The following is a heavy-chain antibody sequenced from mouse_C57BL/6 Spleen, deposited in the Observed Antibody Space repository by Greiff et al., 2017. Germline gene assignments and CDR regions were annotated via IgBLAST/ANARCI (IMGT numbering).Heavy chain of an antibody. Sequence: QVQLQQPGAELVKPGASVKLSCKASGYTFTSYWMQWVKQRPGQGLEWIGEIDPSDSYTNYNQKFKGKATLTVDTSSSTAYMQLSSLTSEDSAVYYWARGTAQATGMDYWGQGTSVTVSS. CDR3: ARGTAQATGMDY. CDR2: IDPSDSYT. V-gene: IGHV1-50*01. D-gene: IGHD3-2*02. CDR1: GYTFTSYW. J-gene: IGHJ4*01.